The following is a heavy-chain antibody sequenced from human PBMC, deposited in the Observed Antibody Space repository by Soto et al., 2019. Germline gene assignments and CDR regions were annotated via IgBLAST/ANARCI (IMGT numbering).Heavy chain of an antibody. CDR2: ISFHSSGI. Sequence: GGSLRLSCVGSGFTFSNNAMHCVRQAPGKWLERAASISFHSSGIHYADSVKGRLIISRDNPRNTLILHVNSPRADDTDVYYSAIARVAGSSLGRWGRGTLVTVAS. CDR3: AIARVAGSSLGR. V-gene: IGHV3-30*01. D-gene: IGHD3-3*01. J-gene: IGHJ4*02. CDR1: GFTFSNNA.